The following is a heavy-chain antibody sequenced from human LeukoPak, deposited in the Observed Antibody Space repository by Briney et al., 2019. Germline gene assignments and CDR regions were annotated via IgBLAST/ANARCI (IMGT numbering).Heavy chain of an antibody. J-gene: IGHJ4*02. Sequence: GASVKVSCKASGYTFTGYYMHWVRQAPGQGLEWMGWINPNSGGTNYAQKFQGRVTMTRDTSISTAYMELSRLRSDDTAVYYCARASSSGYYYDAFDYWGQGTLVTVSS. CDR3: ARASSSGYYYDAFDY. CDR2: INPNSGGT. CDR1: GYTFTGYY. V-gene: IGHV1-2*02. D-gene: IGHD3-22*01.